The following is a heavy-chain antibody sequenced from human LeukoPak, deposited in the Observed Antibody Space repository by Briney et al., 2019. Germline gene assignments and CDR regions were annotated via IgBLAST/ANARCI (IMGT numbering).Heavy chain of an antibody. D-gene: IGHD2-2*03. CDR3: AREGSVGIVVVPAVID. CDR1: GGSISSGGYY. CDR2: IYTSGST. Sequence: SQTLSLTCTVSGGSISSGGYYWSWIRQHPGKGLEWIGRIYTSGSTNYNPSLKSRVTMSVDTSKNQFSLKLSSVTAADTAVYFCAREGSVGIVVVPAVIDWGQGTLVTVSS. J-gene: IGHJ4*02. V-gene: IGHV4-61*02.